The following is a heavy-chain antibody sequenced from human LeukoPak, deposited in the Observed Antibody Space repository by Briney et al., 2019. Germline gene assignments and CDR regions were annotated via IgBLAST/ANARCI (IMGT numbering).Heavy chain of an antibody. D-gene: IGHD2-15*01. J-gene: IGHJ4*02. Sequence: PGGSLRLSCAASGFTFSSYAMHWVRQAPGKGLEWVAVISYDGSNKYHADSVKGRFTISRDNSKNTLYLQMNSLRAEDTAVYYCARDGRILPQYYFDYWGQGTLVTVSS. CDR2: ISYDGSNK. CDR3: ARDGRILPQYYFDY. V-gene: IGHV3-30-3*01. CDR1: GFTFSSYA.